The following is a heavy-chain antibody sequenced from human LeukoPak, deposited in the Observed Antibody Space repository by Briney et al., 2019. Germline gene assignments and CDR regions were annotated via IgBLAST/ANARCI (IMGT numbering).Heavy chain of an antibody. CDR3: ARGAYSYEYPKFDY. CDR1: GFTFSTYS. J-gene: IGHJ4*02. V-gene: IGHV3-21*01. D-gene: IGHD5-18*01. CDR2: ISSSGSYI. Sequence: PGGSLRLSCAASGFTFSTYSMSWVRQAPGKGLEWVSSISSSGSYIYYADSMKGRFTISRDNANNSLYLQMNSLRAEDTAVYYCARGAYSYEYPKFDYWGQGTLVTVSS.